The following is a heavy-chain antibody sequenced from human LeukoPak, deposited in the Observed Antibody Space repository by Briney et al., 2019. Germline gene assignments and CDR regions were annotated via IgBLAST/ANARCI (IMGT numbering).Heavy chain of an antibody. Sequence: QAGGSLRLSCAASGFTFSSYAMSWVSQAPGKGLEWVSGISWNSGSIGYADSVKGRFTISRDNAKNSLYLQMNSLRAEDTALYYCAKDKGGLVTTLDYWGQGTLVTVSS. CDR1: GFTFSSYA. CDR2: ISWNSGSI. CDR3: AKDKGGLVTTLDY. J-gene: IGHJ4*02. D-gene: IGHD3/OR15-3a*01. V-gene: IGHV3-9*01.